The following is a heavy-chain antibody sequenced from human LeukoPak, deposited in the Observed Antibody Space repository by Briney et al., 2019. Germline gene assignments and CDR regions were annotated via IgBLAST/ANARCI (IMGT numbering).Heavy chain of an antibody. V-gene: IGHV3-21*01. D-gene: IGHD3-22*01. Sequence: GGSLRLSCAASGFIFSNYNMNWVRQAPGKGLEWVSSISSSGTYIYYADSVKGRFTISRDNAKNSLDLQMNSLRAEDTAVYYCARVTDYYDGSNYHELWDYWGQGTLATVSS. CDR1: GFIFSNYN. CDR3: ARVTDYYDGSNYHELWDY. J-gene: IGHJ4*02. CDR2: ISSSGTYI.